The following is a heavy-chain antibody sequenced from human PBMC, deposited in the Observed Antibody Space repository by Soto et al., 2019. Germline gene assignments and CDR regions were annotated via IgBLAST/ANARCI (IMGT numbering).Heavy chain of an antibody. CDR3: ARRYCSDSYCSYFDY. J-gene: IGHJ4*02. D-gene: IGHD2-15*01. Sequence: QVQLHQCGAGLLKPSETLSLTCAVYGGSFTTYYWSWIRQSPGKGLEWIGEINHSGFTNYNPSLESRVTTSVDTSKNQFSLKLRSVTAADTAIYYCARRYCSDSYCSYFDYWGRGTLVSVSS. V-gene: IGHV4-34*01. CDR2: INHSGFT. CDR1: GGSFTTYY.